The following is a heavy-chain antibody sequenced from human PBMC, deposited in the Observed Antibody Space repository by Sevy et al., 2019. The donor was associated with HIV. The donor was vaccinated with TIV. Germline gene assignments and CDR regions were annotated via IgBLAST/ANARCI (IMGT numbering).Heavy chain of an antibody. D-gene: IGHD2-2*02. CDR1: GFTFSSYW. CDR2: IKQDGSEK. Sequence: GGSLRLSCAASGFTFSSYWMSWARQAPGKGLEWVANIKQDGSEKYYVHSVKGRFTISRDNAKNSLYLQMNSLRAEDTAVYYCARDVGRDIVVVPAAILDYYYGMDVWGQGTTVTVSS. CDR3: ARDVGRDIVVVPAAILDYYYGMDV. V-gene: IGHV3-7*01. J-gene: IGHJ6*02.